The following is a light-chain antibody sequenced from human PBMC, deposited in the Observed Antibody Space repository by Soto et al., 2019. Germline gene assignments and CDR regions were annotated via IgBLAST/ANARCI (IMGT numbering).Light chain of an antibody. J-gene: IGKJ2*03. Sequence: DIVLTQSPGTLSLSPGERATLSCRASQSVSSKYLAWYQQKPGQPPRVLIYGTSIRATGIPERFSGGGSGTDFTLTITRLESEDFAVYYCQQYNSGPPLSARFGQGTKVEIK. V-gene: IGKV3-20*01. CDR1: QSVSSKY. CDR3: QQYNSGPPLSAR. CDR2: GTS.